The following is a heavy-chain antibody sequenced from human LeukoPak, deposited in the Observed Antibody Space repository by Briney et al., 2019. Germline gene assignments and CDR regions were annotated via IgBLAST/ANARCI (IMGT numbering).Heavy chain of an antibody. D-gene: IGHD5-12*01. CDR2: IYYSGST. J-gene: IGHJ6*02. CDR1: GGSISSSSYY. Sequence: SETLSLTCTVSGGSISSSSYYWGWIRQPPGKGLEWIGSIYYSGSTYYNPSLKSRVTISVDTSKNQFSLKLSSVTAADTAVYYCARLGYASYYGMDVWGQGTTVTVSS. V-gene: IGHV4-39*01. CDR3: ARLGYASYYGMDV.